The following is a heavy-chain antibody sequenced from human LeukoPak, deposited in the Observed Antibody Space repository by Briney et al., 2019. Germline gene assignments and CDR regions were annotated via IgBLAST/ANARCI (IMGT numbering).Heavy chain of an antibody. CDR2: ISGTSGNT. D-gene: IGHD3-10*02. CDR3: ARSQCSGSTSCYWFFYFDY. CDR1: GYTFNAHG. Sequence: GASVKVSCKASGYTFNAHGITWVRQAPGQGLEWMGWISGTSGNTDYAEKFQGRVTLTTDTSTSTAYMELRSLTSDDTGVYYCARSQCSGSTSCYWFFYFDYWGQGTLVTVSS. J-gene: IGHJ4*02. V-gene: IGHV1-18*04.